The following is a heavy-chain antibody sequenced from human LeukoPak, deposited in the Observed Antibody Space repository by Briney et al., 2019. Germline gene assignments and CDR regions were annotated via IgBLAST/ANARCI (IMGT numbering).Heavy chain of an antibody. V-gene: IGHV3-48*03. CDR2: ISSSGRTV. CDR3: ARQIVGATGLDY. CDR1: GYTFSSYE. D-gene: IGHD1-26*01. J-gene: IGHJ4*02. Sequence: GGSLRLSCAASGYTFSSYEMKWVRQAPGKGLEWVSYISSSGRTVYYADSVKGRFTISRDNAKDSLYLQMNSLRAEDTAVYYCARQIVGATGLDYWGQGTLITVSS.